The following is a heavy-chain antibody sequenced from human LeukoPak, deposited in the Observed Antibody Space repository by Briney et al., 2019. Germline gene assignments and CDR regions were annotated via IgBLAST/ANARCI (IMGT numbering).Heavy chain of an antibody. J-gene: IGHJ4*02. D-gene: IGHD5-24*01. CDR2: ISSSGSTI. CDR3: ASGGDGYKSADY. Sequence: GGSLRLSCAASGFTFSSYEMNWVRQAPGKGLEWVSYISSSGSTIYYANSVKGRFTISRDNAKNSLYLQMNSLRAEDTAGYYCASGGDGYKSADYWGQGTLVTVSS. V-gene: IGHV3-48*03. CDR1: GFTFSSYE.